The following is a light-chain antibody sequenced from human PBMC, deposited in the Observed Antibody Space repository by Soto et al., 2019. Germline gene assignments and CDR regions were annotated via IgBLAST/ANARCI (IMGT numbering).Light chain of an antibody. CDR2: DAS. Sequence: DIQMTQSPATLSASVGDRVSSTCRASQSISSWLAWYQQKPGKAPKLLIYDASSLESGVPSRFSGSGSGTEFTLTISSLQPDDFATYYCKQYNSYPWTFGQGTKVDI. J-gene: IGKJ1*01. V-gene: IGKV1-5*01. CDR3: KQYNSYPWT. CDR1: QSISSW.